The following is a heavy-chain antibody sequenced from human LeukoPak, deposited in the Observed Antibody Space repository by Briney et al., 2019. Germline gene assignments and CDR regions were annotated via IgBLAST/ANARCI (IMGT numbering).Heavy chain of an antibody. J-gene: IGHJ4*02. CDR2: IRYDGSNK. V-gene: IGHV3-30*02. CDR1: GFTFSSYG. Sequence: PGGSLRLSCAASGFTFSSYGMHWVRQAPGKGLEWVAFIRYDGSNKYYADSVKGRFTISRDNSKNTLYLQMNSLRAEDTAVYYCAKDPYGDYVRYYFDYWGQGTLVTVSS. D-gene: IGHD4-17*01. CDR3: AKDPYGDYVRYYFDY.